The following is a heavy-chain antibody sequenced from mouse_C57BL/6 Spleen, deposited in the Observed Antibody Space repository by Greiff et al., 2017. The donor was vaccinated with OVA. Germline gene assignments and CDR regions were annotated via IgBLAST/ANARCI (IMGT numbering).Heavy chain of an antibody. Sequence: VQLQQPGAELVRPGTSVKLSCKASGYTFTSYWMHWVKQRPGQGLEWIGVIDPSDSYTNYNEKFKSKATLTVDKSSSTAYMQLSSLTSEDSAVYYCARGYYGSSPMDYWGQGTSVTVSS. J-gene: IGHJ4*01. CDR2: IDPSDSYT. CDR1: GYTFTSYW. CDR3: ARGYYGSSPMDY. V-gene: IGHV1-59*01. D-gene: IGHD1-1*01.